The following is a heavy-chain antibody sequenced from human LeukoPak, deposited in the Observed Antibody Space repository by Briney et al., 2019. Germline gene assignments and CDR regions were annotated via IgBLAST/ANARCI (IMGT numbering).Heavy chain of an antibody. V-gene: IGHV3-30*03. Sequence: GGSLRLSCAASGFTFSSYSMNWVRQAPGKGLEWVAVISYDGSNKYYADSVKGRFTISRDNSKNTLYLQMNSLRAEDTAVYYCASDSGMYYFDYWGQGTLVTVSS. J-gene: IGHJ4*02. CDR2: ISYDGSNK. D-gene: IGHD5-12*01. CDR1: GFTFSSYS. CDR3: ASDSGMYYFDY.